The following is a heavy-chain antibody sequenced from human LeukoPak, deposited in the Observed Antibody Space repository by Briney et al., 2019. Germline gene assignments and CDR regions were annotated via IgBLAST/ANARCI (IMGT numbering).Heavy chain of an antibody. Sequence: KSSETLSLTCTVSSGSFSSRSYYCGWIRQPPGMGLEWIATINYSGTTYYNPSLKSRVTASVDTSKNQFYLKPSSVTAADTAVYYCARLRGGVQLWGDWGQGTLVTVSS. V-gene: IGHV4-39*01. CDR1: SGSFSSRSYY. J-gene: IGHJ4*02. D-gene: IGHD5-18*01. CDR3: ARLRGGVQLWGD. CDR2: INYSGTT.